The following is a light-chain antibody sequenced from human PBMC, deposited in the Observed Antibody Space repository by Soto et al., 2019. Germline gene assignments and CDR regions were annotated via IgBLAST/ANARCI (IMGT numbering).Light chain of an antibody. Sequence: QSALTQPASVSGSPGQSITISCTGTSSDVGGYNYVSWYQQHPGKAPKLMIYEVSNRPSGVSNRFSGSKSGNTASLIISGLQAEDEADYYCTSSTGRSTLVIGGGTKVTVL. V-gene: IGLV2-14*01. CDR3: TSSTGRSTLV. J-gene: IGLJ2*01. CDR2: EVS. CDR1: SSDVGGYNY.